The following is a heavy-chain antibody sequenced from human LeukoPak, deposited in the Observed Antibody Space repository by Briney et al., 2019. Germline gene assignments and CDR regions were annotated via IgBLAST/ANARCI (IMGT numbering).Heavy chain of an antibody. D-gene: IGHD3-3*02. CDR1: GGSISSHY. Sequence: PSETLSLTYTVSGGSISSHYWGWIRQPPGKGLEWIGYVYHSGATNYNPSLKSRVTISIDTSKNQFSLKLSSVTAADTAVYYCARGTSLDFYMDVWGKGTAVTVSS. CDR2: VYHSGAT. CDR3: ARGTSLDFYMDV. J-gene: IGHJ6*03. V-gene: IGHV4-59*11.